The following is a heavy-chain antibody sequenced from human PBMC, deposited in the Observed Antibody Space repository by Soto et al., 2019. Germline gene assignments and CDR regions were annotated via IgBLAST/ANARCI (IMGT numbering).Heavy chain of an antibody. CDR3: ARAHYYDSSGYFDY. Sequence: GASVKVSCKASGYTFTSYGISWVRQAPGQGLELMGWISAYNGNTNYAQKLQGRVTMTTDTSTSTAYMELRSLRSDDTAVYYCARAHYYDSSGYFDYWGQGTLVTVSS. D-gene: IGHD3-22*01. V-gene: IGHV1-18*04. CDR2: ISAYNGNT. J-gene: IGHJ4*02. CDR1: GYTFTSYG.